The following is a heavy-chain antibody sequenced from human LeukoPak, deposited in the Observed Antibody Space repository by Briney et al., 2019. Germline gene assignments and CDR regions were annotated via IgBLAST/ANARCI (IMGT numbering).Heavy chain of an antibody. CDR2: INHSGST. CDR1: GGSFSGYY. J-gene: IGHJ5*02. V-gene: IGHV4-34*01. Sequence: SETLSLTCAVYGGSFSGYYWSWIRQPPREGLEGIGEINHSGSTNYNPSLKSRVTISVDTSKNQFSLQLSSVTAADTAVYYCARVLRHLRGPPPRDYDSGTYSFDPWGQGTLVTVCS. CDR3: ARVLRHLRGPPPRDYDSGTYSFDP. D-gene: IGHD3-10*01.